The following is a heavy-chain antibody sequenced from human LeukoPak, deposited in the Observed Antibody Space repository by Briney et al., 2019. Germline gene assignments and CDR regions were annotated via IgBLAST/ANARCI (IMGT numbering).Heavy chain of an antibody. CDR2: INQDGGEK. J-gene: IGHJ3*02. CDR3: ARMVRSYGNAFDI. V-gene: IGHV3-7*01. Sequence: GGSLRLSCAASVFTFSNYWMSWVRQAPGKGLEWVANINQDGGEKYYVGSVKGRFTVSKDNAKNSLYLQMNTLRAEDTAVYYCARMVRSYGNAFDIWGQGTMVTVYS. CDR1: VFTFSNYW. D-gene: IGHD1-26*01.